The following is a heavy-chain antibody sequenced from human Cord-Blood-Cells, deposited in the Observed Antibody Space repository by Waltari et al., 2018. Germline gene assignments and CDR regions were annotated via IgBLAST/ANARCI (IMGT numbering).Heavy chain of an antibody. V-gene: IGHV4-34*01. CDR2: INHSGST. J-gene: IGHJ4*02. CDR3: ARGIPDY. Sequence: QVQLQQWGAGLLKPSETLSLPCAVYGGSFSGYCWSWIRQPPGKGLEWIGEINHSGSTNYNPSLKSRGTISVDTSKNQFSLKLSSVTAADTAVYYCARGIPDYWGQGTLVTVAS. CDR1: GGSFSGYC.